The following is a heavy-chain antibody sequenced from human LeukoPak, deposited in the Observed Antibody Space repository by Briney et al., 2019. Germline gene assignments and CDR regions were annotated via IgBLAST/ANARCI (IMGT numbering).Heavy chain of an antibody. CDR1: GFTFSSYN. V-gene: IGHV3-21*01. Sequence: GSLRLSCAASGFTFSSYNMNWVRQAPGKGLEWVSSIHESGGYIYYADSVKGRFTISRDNAEKSLYLQMDSLRAEDTAVYYCASSSDAFDIWGQGTMVTVSS. CDR3: ASSSDAFDI. J-gene: IGHJ3*02. CDR2: IHESGGYI. D-gene: IGHD6-6*01.